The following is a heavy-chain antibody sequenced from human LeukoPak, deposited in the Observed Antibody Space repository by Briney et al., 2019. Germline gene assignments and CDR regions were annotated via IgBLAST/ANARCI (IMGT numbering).Heavy chain of an antibody. CDR3: AREVVVVVAAMRNGNWFDP. J-gene: IGHJ5*02. CDR2: IIPIFGTA. Sequence: ASVKVSCKASGGTFSSYAISWVRQAPGQGLEWTGGIIPIFGTANYAQKFQGRVTITTDESTSTAYMELSSLRSEDTAVYYCAREVVVVVAAMRNGNWFDPWGQGTLVTVSS. D-gene: IGHD2-15*01. CDR1: GGTFSSYA. V-gene: IGHV1-69*05.